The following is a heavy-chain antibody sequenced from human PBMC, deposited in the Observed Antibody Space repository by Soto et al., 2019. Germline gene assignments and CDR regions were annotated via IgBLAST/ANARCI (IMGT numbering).Heavy chain of an antibody. V-gene: IGHV3-21*01. Sequence: GGSLRLSCAPSGLTFSSDSMNWVRQAPGKGLEWVSSIISSSSYIYYADSVKGRFTISRDNAKNSLYLQMNSLRAEDTAVYYCARPLQTDIVVVGAATGFDYWGQGTLVTVSS. D-gene: IGHD2-15*01. CDR2: IISSSSYI. CDR1: GLTFSSDS. J-gene: IGHJ4*02. CDR3: ARPLQTDIVVVGAATGFDY.